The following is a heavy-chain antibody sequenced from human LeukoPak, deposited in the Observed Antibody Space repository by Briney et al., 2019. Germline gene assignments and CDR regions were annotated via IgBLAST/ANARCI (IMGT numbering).Heavy chain of an antibody. J-gene: IGHJ4*02. CDR1: GYTFTGNH. V-gene: IGHV1-2*06. CDR3: ARGKRGQQSFDY. CDR2: INPNSGGT. D-gene: IGHD3-16*01. Sequence: ASVKVSCKASGYTFTGNHVHWVRQAPGQGLEWMGRINPNSGGTNYAQKFQGRVTMTRDTSISTAYMELSRLRSDDTAVYYCARGKRGQQSFDYWGQGTLVTVSS.